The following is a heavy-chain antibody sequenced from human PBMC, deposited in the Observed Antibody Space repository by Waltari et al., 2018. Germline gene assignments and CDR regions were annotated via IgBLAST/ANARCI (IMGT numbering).Heavy chain of an antibody. J-gene: IGHJ5*02. CDR3: ARDKIGQWLVGEEWFDP. D-gene: IGHD6-19*01. Sequence: QVQLQESGPGLVKPSQTLSLTCTVSGGSISSGSYYWSWLRPPAGKGLEWIGRIYTSGSTNYNPSLKSRVTISVDTSKNQFSLKLSSVTAADTAVYYCARDKIGQWLVGEEWFDPWGQGTLVTVSS. CDR2: IYTSGST. V-gene: IGHV4-61*02. CDR1: GGSISSGSYY.